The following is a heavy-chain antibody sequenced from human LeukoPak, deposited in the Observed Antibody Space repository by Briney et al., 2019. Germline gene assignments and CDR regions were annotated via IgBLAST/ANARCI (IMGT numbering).Heavy chain of an antibody. D-gene: IGHD6-13*01. CDR2: IYHSGST. Sequence: SETLSLICTVSGGSISSYYWSWIRQPPGKGLEWIGYIYHSGSTNYNPSLKSRVTISVDTSKNQFSLKLSSVTAADTAVYYCAREESSSWYEVGYWGQGTLVTVSS. J-gene: IGHJ4*02. CDR3: AREESSSWYEVGY. V-gene: IGHV4-59*01. CDR1: GGSISSYY.